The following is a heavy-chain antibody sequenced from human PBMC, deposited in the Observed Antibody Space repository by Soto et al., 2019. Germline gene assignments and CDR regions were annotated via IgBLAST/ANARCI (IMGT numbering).Heavy chain of an antibody. D-gene: IGHD1-26*01. J-gene: IGHJ6*02. CDR3: ARVGSNRYYYYGMDV. V-gene: IGHV3-23*01. CDR2: ISGSGGST. Sequence: GGSLRLSCAASGFTFSSYAMSWVRQAPGKGLEWVSAISGSGGSTYYADSVKGRFTISRDNSKNTLYLQMNSLRAEDTAVYYCARVGSNRYYYYGMDVWGQGTTVTVSS. CDR1: GFTFSSYA.